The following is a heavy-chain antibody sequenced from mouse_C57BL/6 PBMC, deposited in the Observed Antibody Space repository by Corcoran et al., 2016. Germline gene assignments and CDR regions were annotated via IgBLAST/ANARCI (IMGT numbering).Heavy chain of an antibody. Sequence: EVQLQQSGPELVKPGASVKISCKASGYTFTDYYMNWVKQSHGKSLEWIGDINPNNGGTSYNQKFKGKATLTVDKSSSTAYMELRSLTSEDSAVYYCASLTVVPSDYAMDYWGQGTSVTVSS. J-gene: IGHJ4*01. CDR3: ASLTVVPSDYAMDY. CDR2: INPNNGGT. V-gene: IGHV1-26*01. CDR1: GYTFTDYY. D-gene: IGHD1-1*01.